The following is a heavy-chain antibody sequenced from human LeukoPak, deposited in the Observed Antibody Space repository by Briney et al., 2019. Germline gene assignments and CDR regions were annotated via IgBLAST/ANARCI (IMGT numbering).Heavy chain of an antibody. V-gene: IGHV4-4*07. CDR2: IYTSGST. CDR1: GGSISSYY. D-gene: IGHD6-25*01. J-gene: IGHJ2*01. Sequence: PSETLSLTCTVSGGSISSYYLSWIRQPAGKGLEWIGRIYTSGSTNYNPSLKSRVTMSVDTSKNQFSLKLSSVTAADTDVYYCARDRLWPSGYFDLWGRGTLVTVSS. CDR3: ARDRLWPSGYFDL.